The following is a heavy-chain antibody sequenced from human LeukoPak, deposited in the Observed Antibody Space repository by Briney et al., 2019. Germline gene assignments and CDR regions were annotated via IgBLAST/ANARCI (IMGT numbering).Heavy chain of an antibody. J-gene: IGHJ4*02. CDR2: IYPGDSDI. Sequence: GESLKISCKGSGYSFTSYWIAWVRQMPGKGLEWMEIIYPGDSDIRYSPSFQGQVTISADKSISTAYLQWSSLKASDTAMYYCARRGMYSSNWFYFDYWGQGTLVTVSS. CDR3: ARRGMYSSNWFYFDY. V-gene: IGHV5-51*01. D-gene: IGHD6-13*01. CDR1: GYSFTSYW.